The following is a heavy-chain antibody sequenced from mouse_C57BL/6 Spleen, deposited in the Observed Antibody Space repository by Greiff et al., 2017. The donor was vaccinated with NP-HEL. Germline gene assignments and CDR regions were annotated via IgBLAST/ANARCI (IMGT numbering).Heavy chain of an antibody. CDR2: IRSKSNNYAT. CDR1: GFSFNTYA. CDR3: VSPGSNGDFDY. Sequence: EVKLVESGGGLVQPKGSLKLSCAASGFSFNTYAMNWVRQAPGKGLEWVARIRSKSNNYATYYADSVKDRFTISRDDSESMLYLQMNNLKTEDTAMYYCVSPGSNGDFDYWGQGTTLTVSS. V-gene: IGHV10-1*01. D-gene: IGHD1-1*01. J-gene: IGHJ2*01.